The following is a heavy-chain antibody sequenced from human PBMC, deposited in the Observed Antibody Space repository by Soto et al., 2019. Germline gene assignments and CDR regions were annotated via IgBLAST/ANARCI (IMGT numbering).Heavy chain of an antibody. D-gene: IGHD2-15*01. V-gene: IGHV3-33*01. CDR1: GFTFSSYG. CDR2: VWYDGSNK. Sequence: QVQLVESGGGVVQPGRSLRLSCAASGFTFSSYGMHWVRQAPGKGLEWVAVVWYDGSNKDYADSVKGRFTISRDNSKNTMYLQMNSLRAEDTAVYYCARDNTYTILVVAAKWYFDLWGRGTLVTVSS. J-gene: IGHJ2*01. CDR3: ARDNTYTILVVAAKWYFDL.